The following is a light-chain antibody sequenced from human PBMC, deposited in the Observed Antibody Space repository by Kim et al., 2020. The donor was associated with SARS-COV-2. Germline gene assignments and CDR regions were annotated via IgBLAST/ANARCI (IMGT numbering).Light chain of an antibody. CDR1: SGHSSYS. CDR3: QTWDTGIKM. J-gene: IGLJ3*02. V-gene: IGLV4-69*01. Sequence: QLVLTQSPSASASLGASVKLTCTLSSGHSSYSIAWHQQQQEKGPRYLMKLNSDGSHSKGDGIPDRFSGSSARAERYLTISSLQSEDEADYYCQTWDTGIKMFGGGTKLTVL. CDR2: LNSDGSH.